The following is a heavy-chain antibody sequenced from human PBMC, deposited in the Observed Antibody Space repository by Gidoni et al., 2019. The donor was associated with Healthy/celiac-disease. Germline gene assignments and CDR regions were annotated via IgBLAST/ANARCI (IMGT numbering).Heavy chain of an antibody. CDR3: AKVYGYGDQKFDY. D-gene: IGHD4-17*01. CDR1: GFTFSSYA. CDR2: ISGSGGST. J-gene: IGHJ4*01. Sequence: EVQLLESGGGLVQPGGSLRLSCAASGFTFSSYAMSWVRPAPGKGLEWVSAISGSGGSTYYADSVKGRFTISRDNSKNTLYLQMNSLRAEDTAVYYCAKVYGYGDQKFDYWGHGTLVTVSS. V-gene: IGHV3-23*01.